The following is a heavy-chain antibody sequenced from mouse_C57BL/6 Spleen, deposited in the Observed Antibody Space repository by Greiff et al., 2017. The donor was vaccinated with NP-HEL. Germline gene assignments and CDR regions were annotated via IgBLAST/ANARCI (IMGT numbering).Heavy chain of an antibody. V-gene: IGHV1-72*01. CDR3: ARWGITTVVAPFDY. J-gene: IGHJ2*01. D-gene: IGHD1-1*01. Sequence: QVQLQQPGAELVKPGASVKLSCKASGYTFTSYWMHWVKQRPGRSLEWIGRIDPNSGGTKYNEKFKSKATLTVDKPSSTAYMQLSSLTSEDSAVYYCARWGITTVVAPFDYWGQGTTLTVSS. CDR2: IDPNSGGT. CDR1: GYTFTSYW.